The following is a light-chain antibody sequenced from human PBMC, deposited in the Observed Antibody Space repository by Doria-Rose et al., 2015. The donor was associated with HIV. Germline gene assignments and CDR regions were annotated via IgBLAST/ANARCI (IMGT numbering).Light chain of an antibody. CDR3: HQYGTSWT. Sequence: TQSPGTLSLSPGERATLSCRASQSFSSTYLAWYQQKSGQAPSLLIYDGSTRATGIPDRFNASGSGTDFTLTINRLEPEDFALYYCHQYGTSWTFGQGTKVEI. J-gene: IGKJ1*01. CDR1: QSFSSTY. V-gene: IGKV3-20*01. CDR2: DGS.